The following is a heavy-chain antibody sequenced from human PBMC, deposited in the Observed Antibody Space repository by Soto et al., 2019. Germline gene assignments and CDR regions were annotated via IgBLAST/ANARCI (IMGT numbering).Heavy chain of an antibody. D-gene: IGHD3-22*01. V-gene: IGHV2-5*01. CDR2: IYWNDDK. CDR3: ARCVAVTPTYYYIEH. Sequence: SGPTLVNPTQTLTLTCTFSGFSLSTSGVGVGWIRQPPGKALEWLAVIYWNDDKPYSPSLESRLTISKDTSKNQVVLTMTDMDPVDTATYYCARCVAVTPTYYYIEHWGQGTVVTVSS. CDR1: GFSLSTSGVG. J-gene: IGHJ4*02.